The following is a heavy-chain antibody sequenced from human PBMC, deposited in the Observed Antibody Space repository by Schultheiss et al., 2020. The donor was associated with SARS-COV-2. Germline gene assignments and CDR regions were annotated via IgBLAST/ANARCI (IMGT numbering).Heavy chain of an antibody. J-gene: IGHJ4*02. CDR2: ISDDGSNK. V-gene: IGHV3-30*01. CDR1: GFTFGDYA. CDR3: ARDTD. Sequence: GGSLRLSCTASGFTFGDYAMSWVRQAPGKGLEWVALISDDGSNKYYADSVKGRFTISRDNSKNTLYLQMNSLRAEDTAVYYCARDTDWGQGTLVTVSS.